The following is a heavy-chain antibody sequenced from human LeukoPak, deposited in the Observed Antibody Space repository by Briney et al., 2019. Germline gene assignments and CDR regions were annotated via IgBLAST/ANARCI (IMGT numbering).Heavy chain of an antibody. CDR2: ISSSGSTI. J-gene: IGHJ3*02. V-gene: IGHV3-11*01. CDR3: ARVASADLSSSWIHGAFDI. D-gene: IGHD6-13*01. CDR1: GFTFSDYY. Sequence: GGSLRLSCAASGFTFSDYYMSWIRQAPGKGLEWVSYISSSGSTIYYADSVKGRFTISRDNAKNSLYLQMNSLRAEDTAVYYCARVASADLSSSWIHGAFDIWGQGTMVTVSS.